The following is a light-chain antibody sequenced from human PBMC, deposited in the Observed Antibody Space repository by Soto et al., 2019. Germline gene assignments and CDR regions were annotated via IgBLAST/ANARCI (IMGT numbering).Light chain of an antibody. CDR1: QSISSW. CDR3: QQYISYSWT. V-gene: IGKV1-5*01. CDR2: DAS. J-gene: IGKJ1*01. Sequence: DVQMTQSPSTLSASVGDRVTITCRTSQSISSWLAWYQQKPGKAPKLLIYDASSLESGVPSRFSGSGSGTEFTLTISRLQPDDFATYYCQQYISYSWTFGQGTKVEIK.